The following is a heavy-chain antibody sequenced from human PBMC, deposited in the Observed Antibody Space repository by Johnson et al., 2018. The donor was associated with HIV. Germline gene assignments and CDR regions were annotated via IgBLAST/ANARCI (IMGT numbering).Heavy chain of an antibody. D-gene: IGHD5/OR15-5a*01. CDR3: ARGRISVQEVDLRGGGFDV. CDR1: GFTFRSYW. Sequence: QVQLVESGGGVVQPGRSLRLSCAASGFTFRSYWMSWVRQAPGKGLEWVAVISYDGSNKYYADSVRGRFTISRDNSKNTLYLQMDSLRGEDTAVYLCARGRISVQEVDLRGGGFDVWGQGTMVTVSS. J-gene: IGHJ3*01. CDR2: ISYDGSNK. V-gene: IGHV3-30*01.